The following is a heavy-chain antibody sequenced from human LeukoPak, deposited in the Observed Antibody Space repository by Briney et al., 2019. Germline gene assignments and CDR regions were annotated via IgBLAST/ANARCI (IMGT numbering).Heavy chain of an antibody. CDR3: AELGITMIGGV. CDR1: AFTFSSYE. CDR2: ISSSGSTI. V-gene: IGHV3-48*03. Sequence: GGSLRLSCAAAAFTFSSYEMNWVRQAPGKGLEWASYISSSGSTIYYADCVKGRFTISRDNAKNSLYLQMNSLRAEDTAVYYCAELGITMIGGVWGKGTTVTISS. D-gene: IGHD3-10*02. J-gene: IGHJ6*04.